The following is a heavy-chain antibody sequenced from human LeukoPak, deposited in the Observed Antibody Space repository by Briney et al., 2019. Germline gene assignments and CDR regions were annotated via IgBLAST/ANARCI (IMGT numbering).Heavy chain of an antibody. CDR1: GGSISTHY. Sequence: SETLSLTCTVSGGSISTHYWSWIRQPPGKGLEWIGYIYYSGSTNYNPSLKSRVTISVDTSKNHFSLKLTSVTAADTAVYYCARGAGTKEMAFGHWGQGTLVTVSS. CDR3: ARGAGTKEMAFGH. CDR2: IYYSGST. J-gene: IGHJ4*02. D-gene: IGHD5-24*01. V-gene: IGHV4-59*11.